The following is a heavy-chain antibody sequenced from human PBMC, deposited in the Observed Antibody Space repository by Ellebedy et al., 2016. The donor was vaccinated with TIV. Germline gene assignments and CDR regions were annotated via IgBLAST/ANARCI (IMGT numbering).Heavy chain of an antibody. CDR2: LLYDGNDE. CDR1: GFTFRSYG. Sequence: GGSLRLSCVASGFTFRSYGMHWVRQAPGKGLKWVAGLLYDGNDEYYADSVKGRFTISRDSSKSTLYLQMNSLRTEDTAVYYCAKDLGRWLQYFDSWGQGTLVTVSS. V-gene: IGHV3-30*18. CDR3: AKDLGRWLQYFDS. J-gene: IGHJ4*02. D-gene: IGHD5-24*01.